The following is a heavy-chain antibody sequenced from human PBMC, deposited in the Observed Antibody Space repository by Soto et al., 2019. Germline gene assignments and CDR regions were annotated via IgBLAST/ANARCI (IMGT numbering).Heavy chain of an antibody. CDR2: IYYSGST. D-gene: IGHD3-22*01. Sequence: SETLSLTCTVSGGSISSYYWSWIRQPPGKGLEWIGYIYYSGSTNYNPSLKSRVTISVDTSKNQFSLKLSSVTAADTAVYYCARDTPDNAFDIWGQRTMVTVSS. V-gene: IGHV4-59*01. CDR1: GGSISSYY. CDR3: ARDTPDNAFDI. J-gene: IGHJ3*02.